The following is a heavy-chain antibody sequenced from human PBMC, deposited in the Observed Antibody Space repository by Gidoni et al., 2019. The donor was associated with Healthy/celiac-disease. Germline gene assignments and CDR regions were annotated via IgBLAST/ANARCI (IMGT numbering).Heavy chain of an antibody. Sequence: QVQLQESGPGLVKPSHTLYLTCTVSGGSISSGSYYWSWIRQPAGQGLDWIGRIDTSGSTNYTPSLKSRVTISGDTSKNQFSLKLSSVTAADTAVYYCARESRDRDGYNLDYWGQGTLVTVSS. CDR2: IDTSGST. CDR3: ARESRDRDGYNLDY. CDR1: GGSISSGSYY. V-gene: IGHV4-61*02. D-gene: IGHD5-12*01. J-gene: IGHJ4*02.